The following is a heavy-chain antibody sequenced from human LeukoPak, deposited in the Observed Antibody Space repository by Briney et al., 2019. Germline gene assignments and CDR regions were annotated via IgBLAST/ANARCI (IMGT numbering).Heavy chain of an antibody. CDR2: INSDGSST. J-gene: IGHJ3*02. Sequence: GGSLRLSCAASGFTFSSYWMHWVRQAPGKGLVWVSRINSDGSSTSYADSVKGRFTISRDNAKNTLYLQMNGLRAEDTAVYYCARDGEWELRAFDIWGQGTMVTVSS. D-gene: IGHD1-26*01. CDR3: ARDGEWELRAFDI. CDR1: GFTFSSYW. V-gene: IGHV3-74*01.